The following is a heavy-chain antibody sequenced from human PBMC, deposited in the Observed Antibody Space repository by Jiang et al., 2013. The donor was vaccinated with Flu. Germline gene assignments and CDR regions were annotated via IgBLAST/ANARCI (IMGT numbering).Heavy chain of an antibody. V-gene: IGHV4-38-2*01. Sequence: LLKPSETLSLTCAVSGYSISSGYYWGWIRQPPGKGLEWIGSIYHSGSTYYNPSLKSRVTISVDTSKNQFSLKLSSVTAADTAVYYCASSPVGYCSSTSCLNWFDPGPGNPGHRLL. J-gene: IGHJ5*02. D-gene: IGHD2-2*01. CDR2: IYHSGST. CDR3: ASSPVGYCSSTSCLNWFDP. CDR1: GYSISSGYY.